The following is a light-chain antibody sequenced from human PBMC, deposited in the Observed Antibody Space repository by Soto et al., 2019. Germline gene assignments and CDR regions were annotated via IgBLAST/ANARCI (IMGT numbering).Light chain of an antibody. CDR3: QQRGTWPPIT. J-gene: IGKJ5*01. CDR2: DAS. Sequence: EIVMTQSPATLSVSPGERATLSCRASQSVRSDLAWYQQKPGQAPRLLIYDASTRVTGIPARFSGSGSGTDFTLTISSLESEDFAVYYCQQRGTWPPITFGQGTRLEIK. CDR1: QSVRSD. V-gene: IGKV3-11*01.